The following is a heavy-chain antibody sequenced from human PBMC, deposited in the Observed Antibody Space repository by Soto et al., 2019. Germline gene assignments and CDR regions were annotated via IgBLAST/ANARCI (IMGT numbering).Heavy chain of an antibody. CDR1: GFTFSNAW. V-gene: IGHV3-15*01. D-gene: IGHD4-17*01. Sequence: GGSLRLSCAASGFTFSNAWMSWVRQAPGKGLEWVGRIKSKTDGGTTDYAAPVKGRFTISRDDSKNTLYLQMNSLKTEDTAVYYCTTNSPYYSTTVTTFDGFADAFDIWGQGTMVTVSS. CDR3: TTNSPYYSTTVTTFDGFADAFDI. J-gene: IGHJ3*02. CDR2: IKSKTDGGTT.